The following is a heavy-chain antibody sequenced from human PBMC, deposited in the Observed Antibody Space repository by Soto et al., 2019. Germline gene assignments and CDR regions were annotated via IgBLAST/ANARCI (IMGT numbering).Heavy chain of an antibody. CDR3: ARSGLREEYYFDS. V-gene: IGHV4-59*01. J-gene: IGHJ4*02. D-gene: IGHD4-17*01. Sequence: QVQLQASGPGLVKPSETLSLTCTVSGGSISRYYWNWIRQSPGKGLEWIGYIYYSGSTKYNPSLKSRVIISIDTSKTHFSLDLNSVTAADTAVYYCARSGLREEYYFDSWGQGTLVTVSS. CDR2: IYYSGST. CDR1: GGSISRYY.